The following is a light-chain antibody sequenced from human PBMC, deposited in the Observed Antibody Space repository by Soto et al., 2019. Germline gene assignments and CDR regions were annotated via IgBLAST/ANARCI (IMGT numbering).Light chain of an antibody. J-gene: IGLJ2*01. V-gene: IGLV3-10*01. CDR3: YSLDHSGNIMV. CDR1: ALPKKF. CDR2: DDS. Sequence: SYELTQPPSVSVSPGQTARITCSGDALPKKFASWYQQKSGQAPLLVIYDDSRRPSGIPERFSGSSSGTVATLTVTEAQVEDEAVYYCYSLDHSGNIMVFGGGTKVTVL.